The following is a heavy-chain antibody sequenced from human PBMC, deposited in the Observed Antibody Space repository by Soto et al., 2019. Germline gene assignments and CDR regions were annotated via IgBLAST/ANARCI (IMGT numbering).Heavy chain of an antibody. J-gene: IGHJ3*02. CDR1: GFTFSSYA. D-gene: IGHD4-17*01. V-gene: IGHV3-64*01. CDR3: AREGYGDWDMRGDI. CDR2: ISSNGGST. Sequence: PGGALRLSCAASGFTFSSYAMHWVRQAPGKGLEYVSAISSNGGSTYYANSVKGRFTISRDNSKNTLYLQMGSLRAEDMAVYCCAREGYGDWDMRGDIWGQGTMVTVSS.